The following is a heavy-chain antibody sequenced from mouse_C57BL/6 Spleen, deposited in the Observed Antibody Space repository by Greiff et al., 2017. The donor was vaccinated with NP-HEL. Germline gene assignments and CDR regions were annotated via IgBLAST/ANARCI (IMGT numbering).Heavy chain of an antibody. CDR2: ISNGGGST. J-gene: IGHJ4*01. V-gene: IGHV5-12*01. CDR3: ARRGLGLIYYAMDY. CDR1: GFTFSDYY. D-gene: IGHD3-3*01. Sequence: EVHLVESGGGLVQPGGSLKLSCAASGFTFSDYYMYWVRQTPEKRLEWVAYISNGGGSTYYPDTVKGRFTISRDNAKNTLYLQMSRLKSEDTAMYYCARRGLGLIYYAMDYWGQGTSVTVSS.